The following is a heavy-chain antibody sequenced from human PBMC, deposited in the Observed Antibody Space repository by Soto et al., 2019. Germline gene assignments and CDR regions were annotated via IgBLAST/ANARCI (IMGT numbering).Heavy chain of an antibody. V-gene: IGHV3-30*18. CDR3: AKDLRAAAGTLAFDI. Sequence: GGSLRLSCAASGFTFSSYGIHWVRQAPGKGLEWVAVISYDGSNKYYADSVKGRFTISRDNSKNTLYLQMNSLRAEDTAVYYCAKDLRAAAGTLAFDIWGQGTMVTVSS. CDR2: ISYDGSNK. D-gene: IGHD6-13*01. J-gene: IGHJ3*02. CDR1: GFTFSSYG.